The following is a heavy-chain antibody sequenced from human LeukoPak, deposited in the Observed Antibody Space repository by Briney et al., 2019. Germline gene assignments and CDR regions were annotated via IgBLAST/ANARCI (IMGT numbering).Heavy chain of an antibody. CDR3: ASRSVGDGYFDY. CDR2: IYHSGST. V-gene: IGHV4-30-2*01. J-gene: IGHJ4*02. CDR1: GGSISSGGYS. D-gene: IGHD3-16*01. Sequence: PSQTLSLTCAVSGGSISSGGYSWSWIRQPPGKGLEWIGYIYHSGSTYYNPSLKSRVTISVDTSKNQFSLKLSSVTAADTAVYYCASRSVGDGYFDYWGQGTLVTVSS.